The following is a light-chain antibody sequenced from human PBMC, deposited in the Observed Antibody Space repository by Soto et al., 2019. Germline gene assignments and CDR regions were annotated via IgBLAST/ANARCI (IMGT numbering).Light chain of an antibody. CDR3: QQYDYLPPFT. CDR2: GAS. V-gene: IGKV1-33*01. Sequence: DIQMTQSPSSLSASVGDKVTITCQASQDISNSLNWYQQKPGKAPKLLIYGASNLETGVPSRFSGSGSGTDFTFTISSLQPEDFATYYCQQYDYLPPFTFGPGTKVDIK. J-gene: IGKJ3*01. CDR1: QDISNS.